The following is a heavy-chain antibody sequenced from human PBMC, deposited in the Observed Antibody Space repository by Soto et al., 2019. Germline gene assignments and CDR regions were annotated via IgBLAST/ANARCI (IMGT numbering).Heavy chain of an antibody. CDR2: TYYRSRWYN. Sequence: PSQTLSLTCAISGDSVSSNSAAWNWIRQSPSRGLEWLGRTYYRSRWYNDYAVSVRSRITVNADTSKNQFSLHLNSVTPEDTDVDYFAEPSSLQWYYMDVWDKGTTVTVSS. J-gene: IGHJ6*03. CDR1: GDSVSSNSAA. D-gene: IGHD6-19*01. V-gene: IGHV6-1*01. CDR3: AEPSSLQWYYMDV.